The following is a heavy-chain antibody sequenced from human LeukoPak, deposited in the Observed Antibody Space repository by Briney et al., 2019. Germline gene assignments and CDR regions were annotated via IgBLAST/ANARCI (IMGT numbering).Heavy chain of an antibody. D-gene: IGHD3-3*01. CDR3: ARDIEVDDFGLLGY. CDR2: VSKDTVTK. Sequence: GGSLRLSCAASGLSLTHDAIHWVRQAPGKGLEWVAVVSKDTVTKIYRDSVKGRFTVSTDSSKNTVYLQMTGLRSEDTGVYYCARDIEVDDFGLLGYWGQGTLVTVSS. CDR1: GLSLTHDA. V-gene: IGHV3-30*10. J-gene: IGHJ4*02.